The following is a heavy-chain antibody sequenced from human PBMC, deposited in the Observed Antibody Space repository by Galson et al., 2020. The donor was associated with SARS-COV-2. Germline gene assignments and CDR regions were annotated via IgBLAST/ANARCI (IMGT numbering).Heavy chain of an antibody. D-gene: IGHD6-13*01. J-gene: IGHJ1*01. CDR2: IWYDGSNK. Sequence: QLGESLKISCAASGLTFSSYGMHWVRQAPGKGLEWVAVIWYDGSNKYYADSVKGRFTISRDNSKNTLYLQMNSLRAEDTAVYYCAREDPLSSSWYAEYFQHWGQGTLVTVSS. V-gene: IGHV3-33*01. CDR1: GLTFSSYG. CDR3: AREDPLSSSWYAEYFQH.